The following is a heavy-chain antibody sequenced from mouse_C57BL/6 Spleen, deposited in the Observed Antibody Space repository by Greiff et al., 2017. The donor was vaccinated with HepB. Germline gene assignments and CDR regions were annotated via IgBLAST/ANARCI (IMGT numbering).Heavy chain of an antibody. Sequence: QVQLQQPGAELVMPGASVKLSCKASGYTFTSYWMHWVKQRPGQGLEWIGEIDPSDSYTNYNQKFKGKSTLTVDKSSSTAYMQLSSLTSEDSAVYYCARKEEYDGYFWFAYWGQGTLVTVSA. CDR3: ARKEEYDGYFWFAY. D-gene: IGHD2-3*01. CDR1: GYTFTSYW. CDR2: IDPSDSYT. J-gene: IGHJ3*01. V-gene: IGHV1-69*01.